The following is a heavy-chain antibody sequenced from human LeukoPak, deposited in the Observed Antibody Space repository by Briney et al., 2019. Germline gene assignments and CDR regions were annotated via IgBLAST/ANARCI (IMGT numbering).Heavy chain of an antibody. CDR3: ARDRIGSSWDFDY. Sequence: SETLSLTCTVSGGSISSYYWSWIRQPPGKGLEWIGYIYYSGSTNYNPSLKSRVTISVDTSKNQFSLKLSSVTAADTAVYYCARDRIGSSWDFDYWGRGTLVTVSS. CDR1: GGSISSYY. D-gene: IGHD6-13*01. CDR2: IYYSGST. V-gene: IGHV4-59*01. J-gene: IGHJ4*02.